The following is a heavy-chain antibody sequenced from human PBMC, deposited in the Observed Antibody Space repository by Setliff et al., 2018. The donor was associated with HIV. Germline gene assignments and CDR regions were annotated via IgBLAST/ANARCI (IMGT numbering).Heavy chain of an antibody. Sequence: PSETLSLTCSVSGGSISNFYWSWIRQPPGKGLEWVGHIYSTGDTNYNPSLKSRVTLSADTSKNQLSLSLTSVTAADTAVYYCERVRLTMIMMVDYFDQWDEVTLGTVAS. V-gene: IGHV4-4*07. CDR2: IYSTGDT. D-gene: IGHD3-22*01. CDR1: GGSISNFY. J-gene: IGHJ4*02. CDR3: ERVRLTMIMMVDYFDQ.